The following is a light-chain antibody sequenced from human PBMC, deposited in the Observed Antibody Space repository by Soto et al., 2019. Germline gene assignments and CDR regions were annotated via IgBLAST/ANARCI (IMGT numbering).Light chain of an antibody. CDR1: QSVSSN. CDR2: GAS. V-gene: IGKV3-15*01. Sequence: EIVMTQSPATLSVSPGERATLSCRASQSVSSNLAWYQQKPGQAPRLLIYGASTRATGIPARFSGSWSGTEFTLTISSLQSEDFAVYYCQQYNNWPPWTFGQGTKVE. J-gene: IGKJ1*01. CDR3: QQYNNWPPWT.